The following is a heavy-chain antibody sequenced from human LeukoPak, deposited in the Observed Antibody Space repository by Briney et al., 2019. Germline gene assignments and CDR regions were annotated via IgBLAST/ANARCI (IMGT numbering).Heavy chain of an antibody. CDR1: GFTFSSYW. D-gene: IGHD6-6*01. Sequence: PGGSLRLSCAASGFTFSSYWMHWVRQAPGKGLVWVSRISSDGSSTSYADSVKGRFTISRDNAKNTLYLQMNSLRAEDTAVYYCARGYGSSRGWYWGQGSLVTVSS. CDR2: ISSDGSST. J-gene: IGHJ4*02. CDR3: ARGYGSSRGWY. V-gene: IGHV3-74*01.